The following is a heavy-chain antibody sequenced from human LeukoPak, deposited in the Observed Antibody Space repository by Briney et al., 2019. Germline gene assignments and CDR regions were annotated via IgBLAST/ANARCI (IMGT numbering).Heavy chain of an antibody. D-gene: IGHD6-13*01. V-gene: IGHV3-23*01. J-gene: IGHJ6*02. CDR2: ISGSGGST. CDR3: AKDRPIAAAAYYYYYGMDV. Sequence: GGSLRLSCAASGFTFSSYAMSWVRQASGKGLEWVSAISGSGGSTYYADSVKGRFTISRDNSKNTLYLQMNSLRAEDTAVYYCAKDRPIAAAAYYYYYGMDVWGQGTTVTVSS. CDR1: GFTFSSYA.